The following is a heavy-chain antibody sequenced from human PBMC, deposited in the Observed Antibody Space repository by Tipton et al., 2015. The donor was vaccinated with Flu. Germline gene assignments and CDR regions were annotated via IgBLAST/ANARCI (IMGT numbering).Heavy chain of an antibody. D-gene: IGHD3-3*01. J-gene: IGHJ6*02. CDR1: GFTFSSYA. CDR2: ISSNGGTT. Sequence: SLRLSCAASGFTFSSYAMHWVRQAPGKGLEYVSAISSNGGTTDYANSVKGRFTISRDNSMNTLYLRMGSLRPEDMAVYYCARTVEGFGVAIGYYYCAMDVWGHGTTVTVSS. V-gene: IGHV3-64*01. CDR3: ARTVEGFGVAIGYYYCAMDV.